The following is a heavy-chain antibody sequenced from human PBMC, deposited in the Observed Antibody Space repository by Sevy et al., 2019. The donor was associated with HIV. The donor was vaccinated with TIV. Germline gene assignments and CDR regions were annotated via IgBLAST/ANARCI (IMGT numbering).Heavy chain of an antibody. CDR1: GFTFSSYS. CDR3: ARDHRIVVVTAIPVNAFDI. D-gene: IGHD2-21*02. Sequence: GGSLRLSCAASGFTFSSYSMNWVRQAPGKGLEWVSYISSSSSTIYYADSVKGRFTICRDNAKNSLYLPMNSLRDEDTAVYYCARDHRIVVVTAIPVNAFDIWGQGTMVTVSS. CDR2: ISSSSSTI. J-gene: IGHJ3*02. V-gene: IGHV3-48*02.